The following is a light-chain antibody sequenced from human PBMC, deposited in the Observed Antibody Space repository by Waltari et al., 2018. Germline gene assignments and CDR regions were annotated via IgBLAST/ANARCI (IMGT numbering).Light chain of an antibody. CDR2: KAS. CDR3: QQYNSFSYT. J-gene: IGKJ2*01. CDR1: QSISTS. Sequence: ENHTSQSPSALCASLGDTVNGTCRACQSISTSLAWLQQKPGKAPNLLIYKASTLENRGPSRFSGSGGGTEVTLIISSLQPDAVATYYCQQYNSFSYTFGQGTKLDIE. V-gene: IGKV1-5*03.